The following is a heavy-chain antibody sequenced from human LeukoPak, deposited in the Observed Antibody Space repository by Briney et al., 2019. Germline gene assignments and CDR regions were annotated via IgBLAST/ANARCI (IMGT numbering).Heavy chain of an antibody. CDR3: ARGEGLDTAMVLFDY. CDR1: GGTFSSYA. J-gene: IGHJ4*02. V-gene: IGHV1-69*04. CDR2: IIPILGIA. D-gene: IGHD5-18*01. Sequence: ASVKVSCTASGGTFSSYAISWVRQAPGQGLEWMGRIIPILGIANYAQKFQGRVTITADKSTSTAYMELSSLRSEDTAVYYCARGEGLDTAMVLFDYWGQGTLVTVSS.